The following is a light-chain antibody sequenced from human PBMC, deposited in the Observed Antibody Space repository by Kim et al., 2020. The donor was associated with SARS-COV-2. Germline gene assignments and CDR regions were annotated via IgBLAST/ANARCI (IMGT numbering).Light chain of an antibody. V-gene: IGKV1-27*01. Sequence: DIQMTQSPSSLSASVGDRVTITCRASQGISNCLAWYQQNPGTVPKLLMYSASTLQSGVPSRFSGSGSGTDFTLTISSLQPEDVATYYCQKYDNAPLPFGGGTKVDIK. CDR3: QKYDNAPLP. CDR2: SAS. CDR1: QGISNC. J-gene: IGKJ4*01.